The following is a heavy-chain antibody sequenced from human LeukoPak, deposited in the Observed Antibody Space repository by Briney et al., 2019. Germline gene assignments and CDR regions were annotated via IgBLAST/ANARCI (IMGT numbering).Heavy chain of an antibody. J-gene: IGHJ4*02. Sequence: GGSLRLSCAASGFTFSSYSMNWVRQAPGKGLEWVSSISSSSSYIYYADSVKGRFTISRDNAKNSLYLQMNSLRAEDTAVYYCARRHLPYCSSTSCSDFDYWGQGTLVTVSS. CDR1: GFTFSSYS. CDR2: ISSSSSYI. V-gene: IGHV3-21*01. D-gene: IGHD2-2*01. CDR3: ARRHLPYCSSTSCSDFDY.